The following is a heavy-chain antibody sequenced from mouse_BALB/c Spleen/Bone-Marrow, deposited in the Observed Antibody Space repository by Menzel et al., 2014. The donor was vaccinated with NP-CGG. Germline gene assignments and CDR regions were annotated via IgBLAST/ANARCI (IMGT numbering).Heavy chain of an antibody. J-gene: IGHJ3*01. Sequence: VQLQQSGTVLARPGASVKMSCKASGYSFTSYWMHWVKQRPGQGLEWIGAIYSGNSDTRYNQKFKGKAKLTAVTSASTAYMELSSLTNEDSAVYYCTGYGNYVETSFAYWGQGTLVTVSA. V-gene: IGHV1-5*01. CDR3: TGYGNYVETSFAY. CDR1: GYSFTSYW. CDR2: IYSGNSDT. D-gene: IGHD2-1*01.